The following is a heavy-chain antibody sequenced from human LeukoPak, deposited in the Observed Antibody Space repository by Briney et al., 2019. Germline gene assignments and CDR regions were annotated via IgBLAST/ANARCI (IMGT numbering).Heavy chain of an antibody. CDR3: ARDRRRYSYGYYYYYGMDV. Sequence: PGGSLRLSCAASGFTFSTYAMSWVRQTPGKGLEWVSVIYSGGSTYYADSVKGRFTISRDNSKNTLYLQMNSLRAEDTAVYYCARDRRRYSYGYYYYYGMDVWGQGTTVTVSS. V-gene: IGHV3-66*01. D-gene: IGHD5-18*01. CDR1: GFTFSTYA. J-gene: IGHJ6*02. CDR2: IYSGGST.